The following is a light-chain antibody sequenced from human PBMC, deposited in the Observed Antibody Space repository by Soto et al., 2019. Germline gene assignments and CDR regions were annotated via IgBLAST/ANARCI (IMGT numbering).Light chain of an antibody. J-gene: IGKJ3*01. CDR1: QTISSGF. CDR2: DAS. V-gene: IGKV3D-20*02. Sequence: EIVLTQSPGILYLSPGDRATLSCRASQTISSGFLAWYQQKVGQAPRLLIYDASNRATGVPDRFSGSGSGTDFSLTISRLEPEDFAVYYCQQYNEWPPTFGPGTKVDIK. CDR3: QQYNEWPPT.